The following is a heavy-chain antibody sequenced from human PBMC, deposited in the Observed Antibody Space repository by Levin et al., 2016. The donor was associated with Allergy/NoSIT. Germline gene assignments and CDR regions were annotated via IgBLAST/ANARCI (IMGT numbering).Heavy chain of an antibody. Sequence: LSLTCAASGFTFDDYAMHWVRQAPGKGLEWVSLISGDGGSTYYADSVKGRFTISRDNSKNSLYLQMNSLRTEDTALYYCAKEYDSSGSLDYWGQGTLVTVSS. J-gene: IGHJ4*02. CDR2: ISGDGGST. CDR1: GFTFDDYA. CDR3: AKEYDSSGSLDY. V-gene: IGHV3-43*02. D-gene: IGHD3-22*01.